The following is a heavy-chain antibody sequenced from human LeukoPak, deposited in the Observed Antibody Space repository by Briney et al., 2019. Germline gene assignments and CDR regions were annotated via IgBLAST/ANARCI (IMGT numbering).Heavy chain of an antibody. J-gene: IGHJ4*02. CDR2: SDGSSA. Sequence: GGSLRLSCAASGFTLDDLWMHWVRQVPGKGLEWVSRSDGSSATFADSVRGRFTVSRDYSKNTLYLQMNSLRAEDTALYYCARDPPHYSSSWYYFDYWGQGTLVTVSS. D-gene: IGHD6-13*01. CDR1: GFTLDDLW. V-gene: IGHV3-74*01. CDR3: ARDPPHYSSSWYYFDY.